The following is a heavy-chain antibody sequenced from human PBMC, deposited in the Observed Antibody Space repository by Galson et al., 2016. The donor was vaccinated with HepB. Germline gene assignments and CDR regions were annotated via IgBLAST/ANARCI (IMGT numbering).Heavy chain of an antibody. CDR1: GYSFTTYW. V-gene: IGHV5-51*01. J-gene: IGHJ4*02. Sequence: QSGAEVKKPGESLKISCKASGYSFTTYWIGWVRQVPGKGLEWVGIIYPGDSDTRYSPSFQGQVTISADRSISTAYLQWSSQKASDTAMYYCARRKNYAPDYWGQGTLVTVSS. D-gene: IGHD1-7*01. CDR3: ARRKNYAPDY. CDR2: IYPGDSDT.